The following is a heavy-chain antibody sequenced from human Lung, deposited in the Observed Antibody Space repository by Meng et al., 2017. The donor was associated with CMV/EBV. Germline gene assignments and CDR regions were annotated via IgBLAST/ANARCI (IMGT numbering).Heavy chain of an antibody. V-gene: IGHV3-48*03. Sequence: GEXXKLSCAASGFSFSIFDMNWVRQAPGKGLEWLSYISNSGTYIYYADPVKGRFTISGDNDKNSLFLQMNSMSGEDTAVYYLPAPSCTTTFSTPNFDYWGQGALVTVSS. CDR3: PAPSCTTTFSTPNFDY. J-gene: IGHJ4*02. CDR1: GFSFSIFD. CDR2: ISNSGTYI. D-gene: IGHD2-8*01.